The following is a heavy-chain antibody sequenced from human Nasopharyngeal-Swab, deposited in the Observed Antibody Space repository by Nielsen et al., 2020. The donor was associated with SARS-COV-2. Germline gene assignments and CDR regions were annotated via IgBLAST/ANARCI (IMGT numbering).Heavy chain of an antibody. Sequence: SETLSLTCTVSGGSVSSGSYYWSWIRQPPGKGLEWIGYIYYSGSTYYNPSLKSRVTISVDTSKNQFSLKLSSVTAADTAVYYCARERTDDNWFDPWGQGTLVTVSS. V-gene: IGHV4-30-4*08. CDR2: IYYSGST. CDR3: ARERTDDNWFDP. CDR1: GGSVSSGSYY. J-gene: IGHJ5*02.